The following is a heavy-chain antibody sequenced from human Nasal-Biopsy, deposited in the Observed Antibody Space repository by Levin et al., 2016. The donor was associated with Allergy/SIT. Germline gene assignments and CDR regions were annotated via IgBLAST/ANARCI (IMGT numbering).Heavy chain of an antibody. CDR3: AEGCTSTSCAREYHY. CDR1: GLTFSNYG. J-gene: IGHJ4*02. CDR2: MSYDGHHN. V-gene: IGHV3-30*18. Sequence: GGSLRLSCAASGLTFSNYGMHWVRQAPGKGLEWVAGMSYDGHHNYYLESVRGRFTISRDNSKNTLYLEMDSLRAEDTAMYYCAEGCTSTSCAREYHYWGQGTLVTVSS. D-gene: IGHD2-2*01.